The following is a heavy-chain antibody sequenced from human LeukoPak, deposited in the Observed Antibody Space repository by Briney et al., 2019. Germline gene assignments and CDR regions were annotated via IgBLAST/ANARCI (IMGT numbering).Heavy chain of an antibody. J-gene: IGHJ3*02. CDR1: GGSISSYS. D-gene: IGHD5-12*01. CDR2: IYYSGST. V-gene: IGHV4-59*08. CDR3: ARHGGESIVAMILHAFDI. Sequence: PSETLSLTCTVSGGSISSYSWSWIRPPPGKGLEWIGSIYYSGSTNYNPSLKSRVTMSVDTSKNQFSLKLSSVTAADTAVYYCARHGGESIVAMILHAFDIWGQGTRVTVSS.